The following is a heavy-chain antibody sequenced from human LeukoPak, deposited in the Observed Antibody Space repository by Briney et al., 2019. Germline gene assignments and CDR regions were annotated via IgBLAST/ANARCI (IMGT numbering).Heavy chain of an antibody. CDR2: IKQGESER. V-gene: IGHV3-7*05. D-gene: IGHD2-2*01. Sequence: GGSLGLSCAASGFIFRSYRMNWVRQAPGKGLEWVASIKQGESERYYVDSVNGRFTISRDNAKNSLYLQMNSLRAEDTAVYYCARRYCSSTSCDDAFDIWGQGTMVTVSS. CDR3: ARRYCSSTSCDDAFDI. CDR1: GFIFRSYR. J-gene: IGHJ3*02.